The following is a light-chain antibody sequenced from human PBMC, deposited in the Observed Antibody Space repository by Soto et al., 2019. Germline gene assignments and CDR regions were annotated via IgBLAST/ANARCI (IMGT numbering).Light chain of an antibody. CDR1: KSVSSY. CDR3: QQRSNWPPRFT. Sequence: EIVLTQSPATLSLSPGERATLSCRTRKSVSSYLAWYQQKPGQAPRLLIYDASNRATGIPARFSGSGSGTDFTLTISSLEPEDFAVYYCQQRSNWPPRFTFGPGTKVDIK. V-gene: IGKV3-11*01. J-gene: IGKJ3*01. CDR2: DAS.